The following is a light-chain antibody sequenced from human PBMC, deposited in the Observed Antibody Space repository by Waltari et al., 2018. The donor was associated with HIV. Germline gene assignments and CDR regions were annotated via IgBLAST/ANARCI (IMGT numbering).Light chain of an antibody. Sequence: DIQMTQSPSTLSASAGDRARITCRASQSISSWLAWFQQKPGQAPRLLIYDASTMASGAPSRFGGRGSGTEFTLTISSLQPDEFTTDYCHHYNSYPGTFGQGTKVEIK. CDR2: DAS. CDR3: HHYNSYPGT. J-gene: IGKJ1*01. V-gene: IGKV1-5*01. CDR1: QSISSW.